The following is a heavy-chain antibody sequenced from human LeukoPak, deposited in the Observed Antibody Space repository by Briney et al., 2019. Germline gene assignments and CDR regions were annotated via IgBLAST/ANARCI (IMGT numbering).Heavy chain of an antibody. Sequence: PGGSLRLSCAASGFTFSDYYMSWIRQAPGEGLEWVSYISSSGSTIYYADSVKGRFTISRDNSKNTLYLQMNSLRAEDTAVYYCAKEFYDSSGYYVDYWGQGTLVTVSS. J-gene: IGHJ4*02. V-gene: IGHV3-11*01. CDR3: AKEFYDSSGYYVDY. CDR1: GFTFSDYY. D-gene: IGHD3-22*01. CDR2: ISSSGSTI.